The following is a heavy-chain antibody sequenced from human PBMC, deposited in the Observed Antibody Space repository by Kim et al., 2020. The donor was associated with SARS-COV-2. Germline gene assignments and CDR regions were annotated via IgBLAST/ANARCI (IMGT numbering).Heavy chain of an antibody. D-gene: IGHD2-2*01. J-gene: IGHJ3*02. CDR2: TYYRSKWYN. CDR3: AGRSSTTFDI. V-gene: IGHV6-1*01. Sequence: SQTLSLTCAISRDSVSSNTAAWNWIRQSPSRGLEWLGRTYYRSKWYNEYAVSLKSRITINSDTSKNQLSLQLNSVTPEDTAVYYCAGRSSTTFDIWGQGTMVTVSS. CDR1: RDSVSSNTAA.